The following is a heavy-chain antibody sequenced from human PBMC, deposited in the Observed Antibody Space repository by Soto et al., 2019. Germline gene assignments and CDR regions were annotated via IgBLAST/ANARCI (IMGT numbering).Heavy chain of an antibody. CDR1: GYNFTSYH. D-gene: IGHD6-19*01. CDR2: MNPSVART. CDR3: ARLGAYSSGLYHFDY. Sequence: VQLVQSGAEVKKPGASVKVSCKASGYNFTSYHIHWVRQAPGQGLEWMGKMNPSVARTRKAQKFQGRVTMTTDASTSTVHMELSSLRSEDTDTYYCARLGAYSSGLYHFDYWGQGTLVTVSS. J-gene: IGHJ4*02. V-gene: IGHV1-46*01.